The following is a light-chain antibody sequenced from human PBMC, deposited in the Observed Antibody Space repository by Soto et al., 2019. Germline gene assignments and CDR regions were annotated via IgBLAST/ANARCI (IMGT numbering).Light chain of an antibody. CDR1: QSISSR. CDR2: RAS. V-gene: IGKV1-5*03. Sequence: DIQMTQSPPTLSASVGDRITITCRASQSISSRLAWYQQKPGKAPKPLIYRASSLESGVPSRFSGSGSGTDFTLTISSLQPDDFATYYCQQYSSYSSFGPGTKVDIK. CDR3: QQYSSYSS. J-gene: IGKJ3*01.